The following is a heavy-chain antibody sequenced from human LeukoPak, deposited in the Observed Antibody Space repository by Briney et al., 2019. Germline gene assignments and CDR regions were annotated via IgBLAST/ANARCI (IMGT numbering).Heavy chain of an antibody. D-gene: IGHD2-15*01. Sequence: ASVEVSCKASGYTFTGYYMHWVRQAPGQGLEWMGWINPNSGGTNYAQKFQGRVTMTRDTSISTAYMELSRLRSDDTAVYYCAILPRPSYCSGGSCGFYYYYYYMDVWGKGTTVTVSS. CDR1: GYTFTGYY. CDR3: AILPRPSYCSGGSCGFYYYYYYMDV. V-gene: IGHV1-2*02. CDR2: INPNSGGT. J-gene: IGHJ6*03.